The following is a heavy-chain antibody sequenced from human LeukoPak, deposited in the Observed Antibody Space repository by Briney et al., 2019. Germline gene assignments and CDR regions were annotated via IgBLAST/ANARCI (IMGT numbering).Heavy chain of an antibody. J-gene: IGHJ6*02. D-gene: IGHD6-13*01. Sequence: ASVTVSCKASGFTFTSSAMQWVRQARGQRLEWIGWIVVGSGNTNYAQKFQERVTITRDMSTSTAYMELSSLRSEDTAVYYCAATSGSSWYEDYYYGMDVWGQGTTVTVSS. V-gene: IGHV1-58*02. CDR1: GFTFTSSA. CDR3: AATSGSSWYEDYYYGMDV. CDR2: IVVGSGNT.